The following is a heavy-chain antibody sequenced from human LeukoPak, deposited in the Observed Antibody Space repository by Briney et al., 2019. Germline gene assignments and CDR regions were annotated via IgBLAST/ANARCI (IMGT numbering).Heavy chain of an antibody. CDR2: IYYSGST. J-gene: IGHJ4*02. Sequence: SETLSLTCTVSGVSISIYYWSWIRQPPGKGLEWIGYIYYSGSTNYNPSLKSRVTISVDTSKNQFSLKLSSVTAADTAVYYCARHPTPLRYYYDSSGYYYFDYWGQGTLVTVSS. CDR1: GVSISIYY. V-gene: IGHV4-59*08. D-gene: IGHD3-22*01. CDR3: ARHPTPLRYYYDSSGYYYFDY.